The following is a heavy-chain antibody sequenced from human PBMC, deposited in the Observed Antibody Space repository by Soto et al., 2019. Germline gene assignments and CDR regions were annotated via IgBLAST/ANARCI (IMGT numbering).Heavy chain of an antibody. CDR1: GFSLSTSGMC. V-gene: IGHV2-70*01. D-gene: IGHD2-2*01. CDR2: IDWDDDK. CDR3: APIRRGSYGGLPLN. Sequence: SGPTLVNPTQTLTLTCTFSGFSLSTSGMCVSWIRQPPGKALEWLALIDWDDDKYYSTSLKTRLSISKDTSKNQVVLTMTNIDPVDTATYYCAPIRRGSYGGLPLNWGQGTLVTVSS. J-gene: IGHJ4*02.